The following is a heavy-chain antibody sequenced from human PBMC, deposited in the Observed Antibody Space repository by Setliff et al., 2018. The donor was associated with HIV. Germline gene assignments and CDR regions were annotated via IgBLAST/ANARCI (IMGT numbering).Heavy chain of an antibody. Sequence: GGSLRLSCAASGFTFSDYAMSWVRQAPGKGLEWVSAISGSGRGTYYADSVKGRFTISRDNSKNTLYLQVNSLRTEDTAVYFCAKHECSGGCYYYMDVWGKGIMVTVSS. V-gene: IGHV3-23*01. CDR1: GFTFSDYA. CDR3: AKHECSGGCYYYMDV. CDR2: ISGSGRGT. J-gene: IGHJ6*03. D-gene: IGHD2-15*01.